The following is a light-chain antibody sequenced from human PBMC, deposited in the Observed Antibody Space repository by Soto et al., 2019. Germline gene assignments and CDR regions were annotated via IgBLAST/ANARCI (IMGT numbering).Light chain of an antibody. Sequence: QSALTQPASVSGSPGQSITISCTGTSNDVGGYNYVSWYQQHPGKAPKLMIYEVINRPSGISNRFSASKSGNTASLTISGLQAEDEADYYCSSFTSSSAGVFGGGTKLTVL. CDR3: SSFTSSSAGV. J-gene: IGLJ3*02. CDR2: EVI. CDR1: SNDVGGYNY. V-gene: IGLV2-14*01.